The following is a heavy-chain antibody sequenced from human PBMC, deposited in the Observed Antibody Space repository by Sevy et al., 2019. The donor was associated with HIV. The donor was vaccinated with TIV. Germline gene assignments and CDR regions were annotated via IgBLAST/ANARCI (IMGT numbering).Heavy chain of an antibody. V-gene: IGHV4-59*01. Sequence: SETLSLTCTVSGGSISSYYWSWIRQPPGKGLEWIGYIYYSGSTNYNPSLKSRVTISVDTSKNQFSLKLSSVTAADTAVYYCARGSNCSGQYHGDYFDYWGQGTLVTVSS. CDR2: IYYSGST. CDR3: ARGSNCSGQYHGDYFDY. J-gene: IGHJ4*02. D-gene: IGHD2-15*01. CDR1: GGSISSYY.